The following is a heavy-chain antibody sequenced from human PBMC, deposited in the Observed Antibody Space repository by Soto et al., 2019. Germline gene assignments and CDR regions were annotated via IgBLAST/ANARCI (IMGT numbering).Heavy chain of an antibody. J-gene: IGHJ4*02. CDR2: IYYSGST. V-gene: IGHV4-30-4*01. CDR1: GGSISSGDYY. CDR3: ARANRSYYDSSGYPRRYFDY. Sequence: SETLSLTCTVSGGSISSGDYYWSWIRQPPGKGLEWIGYIYYSGSTYYNPSLKSRVTISVDTSKNQFSLKLSSVTAADTAVYYCARANRSYYDSSGYPRRYFDYWGQGTLVTVS. D-gene: IGHD3-22*01.